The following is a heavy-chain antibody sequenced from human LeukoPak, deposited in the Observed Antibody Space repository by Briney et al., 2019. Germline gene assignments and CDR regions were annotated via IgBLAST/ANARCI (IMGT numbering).Heavy chain of an antibody. D-gene: IGHD3-3*01. CDR2: IYYSGST. CDR1: GGSISSYY. CDR3: ARGSGDKKRLTILGPRVYFDY. J-gene: IGHJ4*02. V-gene: IGHV4-59*01. Sequence: PSETLSLTCTVSGGSISSYYWSWIRQPPGKGLEWIGYIYYSGSTNYNPSLKSRVTILVDTSKNQFSLKLSSVTAADTAVYYCARGSGDKKRLTILGPRVYFDYWGQGTLVTVSS.